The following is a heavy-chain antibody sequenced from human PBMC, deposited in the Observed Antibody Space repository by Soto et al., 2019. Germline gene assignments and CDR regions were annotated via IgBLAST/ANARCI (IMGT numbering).Heavy chain of an antibody. Sequence: VQVVQSGVEVRRPGSSVKVSCKASGDTFKNCVISWVRQAPGQGLEWMGGIIPLFGTTDFAQRFKGRLTITTDESTTTAYMELSRLRSEDTATYYCAAELGFGKLSVVWGQGTTVIVSS. CDR3: AAELGFGKLSVV. J-gene: IGHJ6*02. CDR2: IIPLFGTT. D-gene: IGHD3-10*01. V-gene: IGHV1-69*01. CDR1: GDTFKNCV.